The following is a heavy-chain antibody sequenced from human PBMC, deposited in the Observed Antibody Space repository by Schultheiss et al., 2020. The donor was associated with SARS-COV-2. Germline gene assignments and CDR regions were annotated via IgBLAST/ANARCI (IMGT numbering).Heavy chain of an antibody. D-gene: IGHD3-22*01. CDR2: ISYDGSNK. Sequence: GGSLRLSCAASGFTFSSYAMHWVRQAPGKGLEWVAVISYDGSNKYYADSVKGRFTISIDNSKNTLYLQMNSLRAEDTAVYYCARERRPTYYYDSSGYPTSHYGMDVWGQGTTVTVSS. V-gene: IGHV3-30*01. CDR3: ARERRPTYYYDSSGYPTSHYGMDV. J-gene: IGHJ6*02. CDR1: GFTFSSYA.